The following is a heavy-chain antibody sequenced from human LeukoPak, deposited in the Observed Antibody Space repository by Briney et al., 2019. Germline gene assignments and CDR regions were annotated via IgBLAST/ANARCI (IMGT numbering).Heavy chain of an antibody. D-gene: IGHD5-18*01. CDR2: ITWNSGRI. V-gene: IGHV3-9*01. Sequence: GGSLRLSCSASGFKYDDHAMHWVRQAPRKSLEWVSGITWNSGRIGYADSVKGRFTISRDNAKNSLYLQVNSLREEDTALYYCAKDRTAYSYGSIDHWGQGTLVTVSS. CDR1: GFKYDDHA. CDR3: AKDRTAYSYGSIDH. J-gene: IGHJ4*02.